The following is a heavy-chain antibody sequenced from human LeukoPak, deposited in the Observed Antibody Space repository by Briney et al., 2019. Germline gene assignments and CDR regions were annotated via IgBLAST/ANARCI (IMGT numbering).Heavy chain of an antibody. J-gene: IGHJ1*01. D-gene: IGHD5-24*01. CDR2: FKNDGSSA. CDR1: GFTSSDYW. V-gene: IGHV3-74*01. Sequence: PGESLRLSCAVSGFTSSDYWMHWVRQAPGKGLVWVSRFKNDGSSATYADSVKGRFTISRDEAKNTLYLQMNSLRVEDTAVYYCARLTRVGYNSYVYWGQGTLVTVSS. CDR3: ARLTRVGYNSYVY.